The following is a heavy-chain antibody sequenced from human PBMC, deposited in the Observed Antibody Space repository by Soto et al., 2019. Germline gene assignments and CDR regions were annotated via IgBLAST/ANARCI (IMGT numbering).Heavy chain of an antibody. J-gene: IGHJ4*02. Sequence: PSETLSLTCIVSGGSISTYYWSWIRQPPGKGLEWIAYVYYNGSSKYNPALKSRVSLSIDTSKIQFSLKLSSVSAADTAVYFCAREGPYYFDYWSQGTLVT. V-gene: IGHV4-59*01. CDR1: GGSISTYY. CDR2: VYYNGSS. CDR3: AREGPYYFDY.